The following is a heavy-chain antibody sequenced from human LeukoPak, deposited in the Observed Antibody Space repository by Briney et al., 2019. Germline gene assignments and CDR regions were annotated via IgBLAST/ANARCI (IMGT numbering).Heavy chain of an antibody. CDR3: ARGYCSSTSCSQAFDP. CDR2: MNPNSGNT. J-gene: IGHJ5*02. Sequence: ASVKVSCKASGYTFTSYDINWVRQAPGQELEWMGWMNPNSGNTGYAQKFQGRVTMTRNTSISTAYMELSRLRSDDTAVYYCARGYCSSTSCSQAFDPWGQGTLVTVSS. D-gene: IGHD2-2*01. V-gene: IGHV1-8*01. CDR1: GYTFTSYD.